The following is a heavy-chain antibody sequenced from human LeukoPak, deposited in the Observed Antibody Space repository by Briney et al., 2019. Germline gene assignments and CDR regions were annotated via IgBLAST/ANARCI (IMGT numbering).Heavy chain of an antibody. V-gene: IGHV3-30*18. Sequence: GGSLRLSCAASGFTFSSYGMHWVRQAPGKGLEWVAVISYDGSNKYYADSVKGRFTISRDNSKNTLYLQMNSLRAEDTAVYYCAKEGSQDIVVVVAATYFDYWGQGTLVTVSS. CDR3: AKEGSQDIVVVVAATYFDY. J-gene: IGHJ4*02. D-gene: IGHD2-15*01. CDR1: GFTFSSYG. CDR2: ISYDGSNK.